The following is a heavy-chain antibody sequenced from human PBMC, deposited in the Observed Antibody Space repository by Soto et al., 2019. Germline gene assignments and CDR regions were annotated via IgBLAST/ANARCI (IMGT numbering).Heavy chain of an antibody. V-gene: IGHV4-39*01. CDR3: ARGVTAIRPTDYYYYGMDV. Sequence: SETLSLTCTVSGGSISSSSYYWGWIRQPPGKGLEWIGSIYYSGSTYYNPSLKSRVTISVDTSKNQFSLKLSSVTAADTAVYYCARGVTAIRPTDYYYYGMDVWGQGTTVTVSS. J-gene: IGHJ6*02. D-gene: IGHD2-21*02. CDR2: IYYSGST. CDR1: GGSISSSSYY.